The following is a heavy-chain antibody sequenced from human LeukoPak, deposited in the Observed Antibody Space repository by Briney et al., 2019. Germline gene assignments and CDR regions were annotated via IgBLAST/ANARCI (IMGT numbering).Heavy chain of an antibody. CDR3: ARGGIMITFGGVGFDY. CDR2: MNPNSGNT. Sequence: ASVKVSCTASGYTFTSYDINWVRQATGQGLEWMGWMNPNSGNTGYAQKFQGRVTITRNTSISTAYMELSSLRSEDTAVYYCARGGIMITFGGVGFDYWGQGTLVTVSS. J-gene: IGHJ4*02. V-gene: IGHV1-8*03. CDR1: GYTFTSYD. D-gene: IGHD3-16*01.